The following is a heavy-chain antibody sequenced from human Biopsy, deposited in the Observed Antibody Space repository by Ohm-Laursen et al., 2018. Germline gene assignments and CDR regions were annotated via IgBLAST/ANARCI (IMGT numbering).Heavy chain of an antibody. D-gene: IGHD1-26*01. V-gene: IGHV4-59*01. CDR2: IWSSGTT. CDR1: GGSISGYY. J-gene: IGHJ4*02. Sequence: SQTLSLTCRISGGSISGYYWNWIRQSPGKGLEWIGYIWSSGTTDYNPSLQSRVSMSLELSTDQFSLKVDSVTAADTAVYYCARVVGAATGFDQWGQGIPVTASS. CDR3: ARVVGAATGFDQ.